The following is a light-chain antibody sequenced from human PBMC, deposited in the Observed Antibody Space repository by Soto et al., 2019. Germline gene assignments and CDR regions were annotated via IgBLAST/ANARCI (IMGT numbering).Light chain of an antibody. J-gene: IGLJ1*01. V-gene: IGLV2-14*01. Sequence: QSVLTQPASVSGSPGQSITISCTGSNSDVGGYNYVSWYQQHAGKAPKLMIDEVSNRPSGVSNRFSGSKSGNTASLTISGLQAEDEADYYCMSYTSSSTLFGFGTGTKVTVL. CDR3: MSYTSSSTLFG. CDR2: EVS. CDR1: NSDVGGYNY.